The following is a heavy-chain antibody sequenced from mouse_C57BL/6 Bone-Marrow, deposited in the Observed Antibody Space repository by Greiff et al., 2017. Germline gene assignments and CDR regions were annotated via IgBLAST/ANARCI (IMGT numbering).Heavy chain of an antibody. Sequence: VKLVESGPELVKPGASVKLSCKASGYTFTSYDINWVKQRPGQGLEWIGWIDPRDGSTKYNEKFKGKATLTVDTSSSTAYMELHSLTSEDSAVYCCARLEFDGSSGDWDVDVWGRGTTVTVSS. CDR1: GYTFTSYD. CDR2: IDPRDGST. V-gene: IGHV1-85*01. CDR3: ARLEFDGSSGDWDVDV. D-gene: IGHD1-1*01. J-gene: IGHJ1*03.